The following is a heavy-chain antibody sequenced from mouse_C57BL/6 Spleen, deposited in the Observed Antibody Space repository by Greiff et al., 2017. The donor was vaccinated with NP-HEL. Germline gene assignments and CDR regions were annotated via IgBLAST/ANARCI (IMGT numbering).Heavy chain of an antibody. J-gene: IGHJ4*01. CDR1: GYSFTDYN. CDR2: INPNYGTT. D-gene: IGHD2-4*01. CDR3: ARYYDYPYYYAMDY. V-gene: IGHV1-39*01. Sequence: QLQESGPELVKPGASVKISCKASGYSFTDYNMNWVKQSNGKSLEWIGVINPNYGTTSYNQKFKGKATLTVDQSSSTAYMQLNSLTSEDSAVYYCARYYDYPYYYAMDYWGQGTSVTVSS.